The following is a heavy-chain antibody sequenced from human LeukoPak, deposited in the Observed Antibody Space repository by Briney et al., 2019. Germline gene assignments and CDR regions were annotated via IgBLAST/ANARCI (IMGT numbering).Heavy chain of an antibody. J-gene: IGHJ4*02. Sequence: GGSLRLSCAASGFTFDDYAMHWVRQAPGKGLEWVSLISGDGGSTYYADPVKGRFTISRDNSKNSLYLQMNSLRTEDTALYYCAKDWDYGGNYVVVDYWGQGTLVTVSS. CDR2: ISGDGGST. CDR3: AKDWDYGGNYVVVDY. D-gene: IGHD4-23*01. V-gene: IGHV3-43*02. CDR1: GFTFDDYA.